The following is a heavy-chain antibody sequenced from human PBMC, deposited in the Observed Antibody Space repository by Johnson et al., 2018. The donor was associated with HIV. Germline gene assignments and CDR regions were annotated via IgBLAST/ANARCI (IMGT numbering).Heavy chain of an antibody. Sequence: QVQLVESGGSLVKPGGSMRLSCAASGFTFTDYYMTWIRQAPGKGLEWLSRISGRGDNIYSADSVKGRFSISRDNSKNMLYLQMDSLRVEDTAVYFCLQDGYCSSANCHTGAFDIWGQGTMVTVSS. CDR3: LQDGYCSSANCHTGAFDI. V-gene: IGHV3-11*01. D-gene: IGHD2-2*02. CDR2: ISGRGDNI. CDR1: GFTFTDYY. J-gene: IGHJ3*02.